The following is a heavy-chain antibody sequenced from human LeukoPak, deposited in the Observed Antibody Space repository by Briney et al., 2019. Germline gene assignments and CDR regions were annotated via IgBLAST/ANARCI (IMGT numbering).Heavy chain of an antibody. CDR2: ISPDSGNR. CDR1: GFTFSSHS. J-gene: IGHJ4*02. V-gene: IGHV3-21*01. D-gene: IGHD6-13*01. CDR3: APFSAVTHYYFDY. Sequence: KSGGSLRLSCAASGFTFSSHSLMWVRQAPGKGLEWVSSISPDSGNRYYADSVKGRFTISRDNAENSLFLQMNSLGAEDTAVYYCAPFSAVTHYYFDYWGQGTLVTVSS.